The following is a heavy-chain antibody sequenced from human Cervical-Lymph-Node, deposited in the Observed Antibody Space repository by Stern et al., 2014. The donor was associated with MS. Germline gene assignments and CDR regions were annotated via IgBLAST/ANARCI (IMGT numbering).Heavy chain of an antibody. Sequence: QVTLKESGPALVKPTQTLTLTCTFSGFSLTTSAMCVSWIRQPPGKALEWLALLDGDDDKYYNTSLKTRLTIAKDTPKNKVLLALTNRDPGDKATYYWARCRWDSRRWYYFDYWGQGTLVTVSS. CDR2: LDGDDDK. CDR3: ARCRWDSRRWYYFDY. D-gene: IGHD6-13*01. V-gene: IGHV2-70*01. CDR1: GFSLTTSAMC. J-gene: IGHJ4*02.